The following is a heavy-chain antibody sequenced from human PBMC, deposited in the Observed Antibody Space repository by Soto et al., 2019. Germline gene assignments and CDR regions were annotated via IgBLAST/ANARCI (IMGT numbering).Heavy chain of an antibody. CDR3: ARDPGNDAAIEY. V-gene: IGHV3-33*01. J-gene: IGHJ4*02. CDR2: IWHDGKNK. Sequence: QVQLVESGGGVVQPGRSLRLSCAASGFTFSNYGLHWVRQAPGKGLEWVAVIWHDGKNKDYAESVKGRFTVSRDNSKNVLYLEMNSLTAGDTAVYHCARDPGNDAAIEYWCQGILVTVSS. D-gene: IGHD1-1*01. CDR1: GFTFSNYG.